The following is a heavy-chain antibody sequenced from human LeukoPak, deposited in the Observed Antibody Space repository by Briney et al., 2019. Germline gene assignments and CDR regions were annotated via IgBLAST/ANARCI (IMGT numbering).Heavy chain of an antibody. V-gene: IGHV1-2*04. Sequence: ASVKVSCKASGYTITDYYLHWVRQAPGQGLEWMGWIIPNTGGTNYAQKFQDWVTMSSDTSISTAYMELSSLRSDDTAVYYCGSEPVVPAAIQGAFDIWGQGTMVTVSS. D-gene: IGHD2-2*02. CDR2: IIPNTGGT. CDR1: GYTITDYY. J-gene: IGHJ3*02. CDR3: GSEPVVPAAIQGAFDI.